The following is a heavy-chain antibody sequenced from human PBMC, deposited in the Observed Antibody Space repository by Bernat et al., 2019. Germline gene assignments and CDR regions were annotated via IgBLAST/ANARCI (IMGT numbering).Heavy chain of an antibody. CDR3: ATDYDFLPGSKERFDC. D-gene: IGHD3-9*01. Sequence: QMQLVESGGGVVQPGRSLRLSCEASGFAFSNFGIHWVRQAPGKGLEWVAFISYDGTKTFYADPVKGRFTISRDNSRNMLDLQMNSLRVEDTAVYFCATDYDFLPGSKERFDCWGKGTLVTVSS. V-gene: IGHV3-33*01. CDR1: GFAFSNFG. J-gene: IGHJ4*02. CDR2: ISYDGTKT.